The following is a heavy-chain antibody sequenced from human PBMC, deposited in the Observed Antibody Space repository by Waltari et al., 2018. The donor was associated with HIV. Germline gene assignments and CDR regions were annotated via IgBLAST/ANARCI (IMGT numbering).Heavy chain of an antibody. J-gene: IGHJ4*02. D-gene: IGHD1-26*01. CDR2: IKPSSSST. Sequence: QVQLVQSGAEVKKPGASVKVSCKASGYPFPTYYLHWVRQAPGQGLEWMGAIKPSSSSTSYAQKFQGRVTMTRDTSTSTVYMEVSSLRYEDTAVYFCARDLSYSGSYFPGYWGQGTLVTVSS. CDR1: GYPFPTYY. V-gene: IGHV1-46*01. CDR3: ARDLSYSGSYFPGY.